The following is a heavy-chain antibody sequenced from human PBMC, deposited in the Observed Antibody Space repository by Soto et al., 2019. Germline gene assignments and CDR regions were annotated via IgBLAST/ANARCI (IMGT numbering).Heavy chain of an antibody. J-gene: IGHJ4*02. CDR3: VRYNWPLFDY. CDR2: VSPTGNA. CDR1: GGSLSGSF. V-gene: IGHV4-34*01. Sequence: SETLSLTCAVYGGSLSGSFWTWVRQFPGRGLEWIGEVSPTGNAKCKSSLNGRVTISLDTSKNQFSLDLNSLTAADTAIYYCVRYNWPLFDYWGQGSVVTV. D-gene: IGHD1-20*01.